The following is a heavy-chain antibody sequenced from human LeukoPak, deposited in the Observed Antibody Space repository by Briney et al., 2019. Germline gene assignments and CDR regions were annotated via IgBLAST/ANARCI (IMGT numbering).Heavy chain of an antibody. CDR2: TKGSGDIT. CDR3: AKYCSGATCSGY. V-gene: IGHV3-23*01. Sequence: GASLRLSCAASGFTFSSYSMCWVRQAPGKGPEWVSGTKGSGDITYYADSVKGRFTISRDNSKNTLYLQMNSLRAEDTAKYYCAKYCSGATCSGYWGQGTLVTVSS. D-gene: IGHD2-15*01. J-gene: IGHJ4*02. CDR1: GFTFSSYS.